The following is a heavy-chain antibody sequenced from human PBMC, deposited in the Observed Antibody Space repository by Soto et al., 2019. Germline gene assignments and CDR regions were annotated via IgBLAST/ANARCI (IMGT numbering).Heavy chain of an antibody. D-gene: IGHD2-2*01. J-gene: IGHJ5*02. Sequence: SETLSLTCAVYGGSFSGYYWSWIRQPPGKGLEWIGEINHSGSTNYNPSLKSRVTISVDTSKNQFSLKLSSVTAADTAVYYCARGLGYCSSTSCYRRPAYNWFDPWGQGTLVTVSS. CDR2: INHSGST. CDR3: ARGLGYCSSTSCYRRPAYNWFDP. CDR1: GGSFSGYY. V-gene: IGHV4-34*01.